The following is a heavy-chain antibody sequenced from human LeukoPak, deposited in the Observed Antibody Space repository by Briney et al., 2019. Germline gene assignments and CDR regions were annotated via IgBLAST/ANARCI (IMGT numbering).Heavy chain of an antibody. D-gene: IGHD6-19*01. CDR1: GGSISGYC. CDR3: ARHLAGRIFTFNY. V-gene: IGHV4-59*01. J-gene: IGHJ4*02. Sequence: PSETLSLSCTVSGGSISGYCWSWIRQPPGKGLEWIGYMYYSGTTTYSPSLKSRFTISLDTPKNQFSLKLNSVTAADTAVYYCARHLAGRIFTFNYWGQGTLVTVSS. CDR2: MYYSGTT.